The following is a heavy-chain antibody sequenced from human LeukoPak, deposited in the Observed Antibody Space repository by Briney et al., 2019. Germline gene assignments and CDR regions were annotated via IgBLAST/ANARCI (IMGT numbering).Heavy chain of an antibody. CDR1: GFTFSNAW. D-gene: IGHD3-10*01. V-gene: IGHV3-15*01. CDR3: TTGITMVRGPSDY. J-gene: IGHJ4*02. CDR2: IKSKTDGGTT. Sequence: GGSLRLSCAASGFTFSNAWMSWVRQAPGKGLEWVGRIKSKTDGGTTDYAAPVKGRFTISRDDSKNTLYLQMNSLKTEDTAVYYCTTGITMVRGPSDYWGQGTLVTVSS.